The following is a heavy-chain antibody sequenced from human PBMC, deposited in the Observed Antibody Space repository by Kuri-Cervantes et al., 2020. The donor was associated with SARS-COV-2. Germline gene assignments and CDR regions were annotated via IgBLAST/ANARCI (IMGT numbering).Heavy chain of an antibody. CDR3: ARALLGYCSSTSCYFHYSDY. CDR2: ISSSGSTI. CDR1: GFTFSDYY. D-gene: IGHD2-2*01. J-gene: IGHJ4*02. Sequence: GESLKISCAASGFTFSDYYMSWIRQAPGKGLEWVSYISSSGSTIYYADSVKGRFTISRDNAKNSLYLQMNSLRAEDTAVYYCARALLGYCSSTSCYFHYSDYWGQGTLVTVSS. V-gene: IGHV3-11*04.